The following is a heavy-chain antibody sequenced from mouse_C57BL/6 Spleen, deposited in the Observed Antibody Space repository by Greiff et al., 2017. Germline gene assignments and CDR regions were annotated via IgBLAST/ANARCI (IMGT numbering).Heavy chain of an antibody. V-gene: IGHV1-39*01. CDR3: ARGGLYYGSSAWFAY. CDR2: INPNYGTT. D-gene: IGHD1-1*01. CDR1: GYSFTDYY. J-gene: IGHJ3*01. Sequence: VQLQQSGPELVKPGASVTISCKASGYSFTDYYMNWVKQSNGKSLEWIGVINPNYGTTSYNQQFKGKDTLTVDQSSSPAYMQLNSLTSEDSAVDYCARGGLYYGSSAWFAYWGQGTLVTVSA.